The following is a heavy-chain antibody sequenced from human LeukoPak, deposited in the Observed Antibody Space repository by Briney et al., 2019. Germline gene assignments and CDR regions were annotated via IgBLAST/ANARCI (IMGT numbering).Heavy chain of an antibody. CDR3: ARGYDYESSGYFPRRYYYYMDV. D-gene: IGHD3-22*01. Sequence: PSETLSLTCAVYGGSFSGYYWSWIRQPPGKGLEWIGEINHSGSTNYNPSLKSRVTISVDTSKNQFSLKLSSVTAADTAVYYCARGYDYESSGYFPRRYYYYMDVWGKGTTVTVSS. V-gene: IGHV4-34*01. CDR1: GGSFSGYY. CDR2: INHSGST. J-gene: IGHJ6*03.